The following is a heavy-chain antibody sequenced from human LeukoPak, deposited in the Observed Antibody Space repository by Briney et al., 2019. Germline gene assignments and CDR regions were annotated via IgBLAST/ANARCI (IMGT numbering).Heavy chain of an antibody. Sequence: GGSLRLSCAASGFTFSDYYMSWIRQAPGKGLEWVSYISSSGSTIYYADSVKGRFTISRDNAKNSLYLQMNSLRAEDTAVYYCARDLDAAVVKGVRYYYYYMDVWGKGTTVTISS. D-gene: IGHD6-13*01. CDR1: GFTFSDYY. CDR2: ISSSGSTI. V-gene: IGHV3-11*01. J-gene: IGHJ6*03. CDR3: ARDLDAAVVKGVRYYYYYMDV.